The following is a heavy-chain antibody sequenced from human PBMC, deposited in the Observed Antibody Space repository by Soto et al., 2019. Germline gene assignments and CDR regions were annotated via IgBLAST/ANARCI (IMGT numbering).Heavy chain of an antibody. CDR3: ASTTVTTYYYGMDV. CDR1: GFSFSNYN. J-gene: IGHJ6*02. D-gene: IGHD4-17*01. CDR2: ITDGLTK. V-gene: IGHV3-48*01. Sequence: GGSLRLSCAASGFSFSNYNMNWVRQAPGKGLEWVSHITDGLTKHYADFVQGRFTISRDNAKNSLYLELTDLRAEDTAVYYCASTTVTTYYYGMDVWGQGTTVTVSS.